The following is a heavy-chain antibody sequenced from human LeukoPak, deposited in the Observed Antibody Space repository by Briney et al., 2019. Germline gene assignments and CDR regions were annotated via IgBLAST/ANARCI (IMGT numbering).Heavy chain of an antibody. CDR1: GYTFTSYD. CDR2: MNPNSGNT. Sequence: GASVKVSCKASGYTFTSYDINWVRQATGQGLEWMGWMNPNSGNTGYAQKFQGRVTITRNTSISTAYMELSSLRSEDTAVYYCARGRPASSSWYFRFYYYYYMDVWGKGTTVTISS. CDR3: ARGRPASSSWYFRFYYYYYMDV. J-gene: IGHJ6*03. D-gene: IGHD6-13*01. V-gene: IGHV1-8*03.